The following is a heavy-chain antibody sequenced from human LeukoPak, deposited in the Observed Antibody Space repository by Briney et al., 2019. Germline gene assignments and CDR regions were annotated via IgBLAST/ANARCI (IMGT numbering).Heavy chain of an antibody. D-gene: IGHD2-2*01. J-gene: IGHJ6*03. CDR2: ISYDGSNK. CDR1: GFTFTSYA. CDR3: AKDFLDCSSTSCYGFDYYYYYMDV. V-gene: IGHV3-30*04. Sequence: GGSLRLSCAASGFTFTSYAMHWVRQAPGKGLEWVAVISYDGSNKYYADSVKGRFTISRDNSKNTLYLQMNSLRAEDTAVYYCAKDFLDCSSTSCYGFDYYYYYMDVWGKGTTVTISS.